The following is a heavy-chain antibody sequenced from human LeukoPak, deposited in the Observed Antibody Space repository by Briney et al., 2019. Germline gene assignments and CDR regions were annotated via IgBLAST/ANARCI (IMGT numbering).Heavy chain of an antibody. CDR2: IIPIFGTA. CDR3: AREVRGSCSGGSCYHRNYYYYYMDV. Sequence: GASVKVSCKASGGTFSSYAISWVRQAPGQGLEWMGGIIPIFGTANYAQKFQGRVTITADKSTSTAYMELSSLRSEDTAVYYCAREVRGSCSGGSCYHRNYYYYYMDVWGKGTTVTISS. V-gene: IGHV1-69*06. J-gene: IGHJ6*03. D-gene: IGHD2-15*01. CDR1: GGTFSSYA.